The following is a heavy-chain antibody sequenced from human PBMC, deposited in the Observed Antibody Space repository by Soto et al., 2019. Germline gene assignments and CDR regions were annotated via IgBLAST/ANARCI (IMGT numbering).Heavy chain of an antibody. V-gene: IGHV3-33*01. D-gene: IGHD2-15*01. CDR3: ARDPYGGGPLYYYYGMDV. CDR2: IWYDGSNK. Sequence: QVQLVESGGGVVQPGRSLRLSCAASGFTFSSYGMHWVRQAPGKGLGWVAVIWYDGSNKYYADSVKGRFTISRDNSKNTLYLQMNSLRAEDTAVYYCARDPYGGGPLYYYYGMDVWGQGTTVTVSS. CDR1: GFTFSSYG. J-gene: IGHJ6*02.